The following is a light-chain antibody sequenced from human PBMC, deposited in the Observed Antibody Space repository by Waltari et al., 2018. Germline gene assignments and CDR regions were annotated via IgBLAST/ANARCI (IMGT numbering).Light chain of an antibody. V-gene: IGLV3-21*03. Sequence: SYVLTQPPSVSVAPGKTARITCGGNNIGSKSEHWYQQKPGQAPVLVVYDDSDRPSGIRERFSGANSGNTATLTIGRVEAGDEADYYCQVWDSSSDHPVVFGGGTKLTVL. CDR1: NIGSKS. J-gene: IGLJ2*01. CDR3: QVWDSSSDHPVV. CDR2: DDS.